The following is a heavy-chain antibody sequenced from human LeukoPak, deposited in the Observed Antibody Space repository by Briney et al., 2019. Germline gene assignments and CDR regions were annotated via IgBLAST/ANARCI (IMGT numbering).Heavy chain of an antibody. Sequence: ASVKVSCRASGYTFTGYYMHWVRPAPGQGLEWMGWINPNSGGTKYAQKFQGRVTMTRDTSISTAYMELSRLSSDDTAVYYCAKEINYYDSSGYCDYWGQGTLVTVSS. D-gene: IGHD3-22*01. J-gene: IGHJ4*02. CDR1: GYTFTGYY. CDR3: AKEINYYDSSGYCDY. V-gene: IGHV1-2*02. CDR2: INPNSGGT.